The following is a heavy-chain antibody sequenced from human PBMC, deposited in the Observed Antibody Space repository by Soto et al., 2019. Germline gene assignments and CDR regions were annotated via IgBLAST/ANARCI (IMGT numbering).Heavy chain of an antibody. Sequence: SETLSLTCAVYGGSFSGYYWSWIRQPPGKGLEWIGEINHSGSTNYNPSLKSRVTITVDTTKNQFSLKLSSVTAADPALYYCARGGAGPEAFDIWGQGTMVTVSS. D-gene: IGHD6-19*01. CDR2: INHSGST. V-gene: IGHV4-34*01. J-gene: IGHJ3*02. CDR3: ARGGAGPEAFDI. CDR1: GGSFSGYY.